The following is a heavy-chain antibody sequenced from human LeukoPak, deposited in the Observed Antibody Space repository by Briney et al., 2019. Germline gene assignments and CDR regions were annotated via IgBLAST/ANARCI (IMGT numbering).Heavy chain of an antibody. J-gene: IGHJ2*01. D-gene: IGHD4-17*01. V-gene: IGHV3-23*01. CDR1: GVTLRNYA. CDR3: ATYGDSRRRDWYFDL. CDR2: ISGDGEST. Sequence: PGGSLRLSCAASGVTLRNYAMTWIRQAPGKGLQWVSVISGDGESTYYADSVRGRFTISRDNSKNTLYLQMNSLRAEDTAVYYCATYGDSRRRDWYFDLWGRGTLVTVSS.